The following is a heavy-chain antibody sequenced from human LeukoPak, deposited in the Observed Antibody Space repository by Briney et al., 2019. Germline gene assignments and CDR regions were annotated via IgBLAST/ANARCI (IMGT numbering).Heavy chain of an antibody. D-gene: IGHD1-26*01. J-gene: IGHJ3*02. V-gene: IGHV3-21*06. CDR1: GFTFSYYN. CDR3: VRAWGGGSYSDAFDI. Sequence: GGSLRLSCAASGFTFSYYNMNWVRQAPGKGLEWVSSISSSSSHIYYADSVKGRFTISRDNAKNSLYLQMSSLRVEDTAVFYCVRAWGGGSYSDAFDIWGQGTMVTVSS. CDR2: ISSSSSHI.